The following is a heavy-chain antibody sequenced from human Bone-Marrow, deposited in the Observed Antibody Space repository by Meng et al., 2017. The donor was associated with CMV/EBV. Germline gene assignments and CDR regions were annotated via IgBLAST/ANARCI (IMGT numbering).Heavy chain of an antibody. CDR3: ERAGVYCSSTSCYNSDYYGMDV. CDR2: ISSDGSNK. J-gene: IGHJ6*02. CDR1: GFTFSSYP. D-gene: IGHD2-2*02. Sequence: GESLKISCAASGFTFSSYPMHWVRQAPGKGLEWVAVISSDGSNKYYADSVKGRFTISRDNSKNTLYLQMNSLRAEDTAVYYCERAGVYCSSTSCYNSDYYGMDVWGQGTTVTVSS. V-gene: IGHV3-30*04.